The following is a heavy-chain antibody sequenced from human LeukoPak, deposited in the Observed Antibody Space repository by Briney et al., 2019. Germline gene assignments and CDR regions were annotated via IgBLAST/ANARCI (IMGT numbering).Heavy chain of an antibody. Sequence: PGGSLRLSCAASGFTFSSYSMIWVRQAPGKGLEWVSYISSSSSTIYYADSVKGRFIISRDNAKNSLYLQMNSLRAEDTAVYYCARAVGYCSSSICYRFDYWGQGTLVTVSS. D-gene: IGHD2-2*01. CDR1: GFTFSSYS. CDR3: ARAVGYCSSSICYRFDY. CDR2: ISSSSSTI. J-gene: IGHJ4*02. V-gene: IGHV3-48*01.